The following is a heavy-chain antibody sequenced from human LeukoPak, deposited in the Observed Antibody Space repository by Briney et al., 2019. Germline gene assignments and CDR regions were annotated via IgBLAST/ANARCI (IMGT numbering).Heavy chain of an antibody. D-gene: IGHD2-2*01. CDR3: ARDSGYCTTTNCFHPFDS. Sequence: ASVEVSCKASGYTFTGYHMHWVRQAPGQGLEWMGWIIPNGGATRFAQKFQGRVTMTRDTSISTAYMELSGLRSDDTAVYYCARDSGYCTTTNCFHPFDSWGQGTLVTVSS. J-gene: IGHJ4*02. CDR1: GYTFTGYH. CDR2: IIPNGGAT. V-gene: IGHV1-2*02.